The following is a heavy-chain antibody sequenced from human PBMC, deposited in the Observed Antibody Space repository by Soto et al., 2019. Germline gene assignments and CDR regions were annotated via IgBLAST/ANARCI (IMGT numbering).Heavy chain of an antibody. V-gene: IGHV4-39*01. J-gene: IGHJ6*03. D-gene: IGHD2-15*01. CDR1: GGSISSSSYY. CDR2: IYYSGSS. Sequence: QLQLQESGPGLVKPSETLSLTCTVSGGSISSSSYYWGWIRQPPGKGLEWIGSIYYSGSSYYNPSLKSRVTISLDTSKNHFFLKLSSVTATDTAVYYCASLVCSGGSCYSPYYYYMDVWGIGTTVTVSS. CDR3: ASLVCSGGSCYSPYYYYMDV.